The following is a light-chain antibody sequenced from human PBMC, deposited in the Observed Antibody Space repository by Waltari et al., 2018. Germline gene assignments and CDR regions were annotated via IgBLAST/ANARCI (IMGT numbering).Light chain of an antibody. V-gene: IGKV1-27*01. CDR2: AAS. Sequence: DIQMTQSSSSLSASVGDRVTITCRASQGIRNELGWYQQKPGKVPELLIYAASTLQSGVPSRFSGSGSGTDFTLTISSLQPEDSATYYCQRYDSVPKTFGPGTRVEIK. J-gene: IGKJ1*01. CDR1: QGIRNE. CDR3: QRYDSVPKT.